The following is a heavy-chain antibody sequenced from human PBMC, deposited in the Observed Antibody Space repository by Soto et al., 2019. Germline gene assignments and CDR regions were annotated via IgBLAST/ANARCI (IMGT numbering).Heavy chain of an antibody. D-gene: IGHD6-13*01. CDR1: GFTFSSYS. V-gene: IGHV3-48*02. Sequence: GGSLRLSCAASGFTFSSYSMNWVRQAPGKGLEWVSYISSTSSTIYFADSVKGRFTISRDNAKNSLYLQMNSLRDEATAAYYCARESSSHNWFDPWGQGTLVPVS. CDR3: ARESSSHNWFDP. CDR2: ISSTSSTI. J-gene: IGHJ5*02.